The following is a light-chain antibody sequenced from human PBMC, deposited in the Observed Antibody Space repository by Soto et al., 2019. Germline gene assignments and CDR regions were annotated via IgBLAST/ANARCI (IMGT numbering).Light chain of an antibody. Sequence: QSALTQPRSVSGSPGQSVTITCTGTSSDVGTYDFVSSYQQHPGKAPRLMIFDVSERPSGVPDRFSGSKSGNTASLTISGLQAEDEADYYCCLYAVTFYVFGTGTKGTVL. CDR3: CLYAVTFYV. CDR1: SSDVGTYDF. J-gene: IGLJ1*01. CDR2: DVS. V-gene: IGLV2-11*01.